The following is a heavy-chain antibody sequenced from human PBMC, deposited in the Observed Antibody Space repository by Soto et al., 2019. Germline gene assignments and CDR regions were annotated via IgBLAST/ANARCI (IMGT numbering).Heavy chain of an antibody. J-gene: IGHJ4*02. CDR3: ARFMGSSGWTDFDY. V-gene: IGHV3-30-3*01. D-gene: IGHD6-19*01. CDR1: GVTFSSYA. CDR2: ISYDGSNK. Sequence: GSLRLSLAASGVTFSSYAMHWVRQAPGKGLEWVAIISYDGSNKHHADSVKGRFTISRDNSKDTLYLQMNSLRPEDTAVYYCARFMGSSGWTDFDYWGQGTLVTVSS.